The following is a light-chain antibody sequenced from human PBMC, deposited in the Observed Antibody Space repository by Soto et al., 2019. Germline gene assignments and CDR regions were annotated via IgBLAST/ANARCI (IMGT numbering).Light chain of an antibody. J-gene: IGLJ1*01. CDR3: SSYTSSITPYV. Sequence: LTQPPSVSGSPGQSITISCTGTITDIGAYNYVSWYQQHPGKAPKLLIYGVSSRPSGVSNRFSGSKSGNAAYLTISGLQADDEAEYYCSSYTSSITPYVFGTGTKVTVL. V-gene: IGLV2-14*01. CDR1: ITDIGAYNY. CDR2: GVS.